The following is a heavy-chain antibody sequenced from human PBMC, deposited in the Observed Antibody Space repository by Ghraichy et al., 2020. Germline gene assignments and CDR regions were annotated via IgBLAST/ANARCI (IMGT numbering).Heavy chain of an antibody. J-gene: IGHJ4*02. CDR2: ISSSSSYT. D-gene: IGHD6-13*01. CDR3: TRTGYSTSWYSDY. Sequence: GGSLRLSCAGSGFTFSDYHMSWIRQAPGKGLEWVSYISSSSSYTNYADSVKGRFTISRDNAKNSLYLQLNSLRAEDTAVYYCTRTGYSTSWYSDYWGQGTLVTVSS. V-gene: IGHV3-11*06. CDR1: GFTFSDYH.